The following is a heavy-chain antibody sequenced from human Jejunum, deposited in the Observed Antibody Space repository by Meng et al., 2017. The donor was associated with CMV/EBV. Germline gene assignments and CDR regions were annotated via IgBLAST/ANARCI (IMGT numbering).Heavy chain of an antibody. V-gene: IGHV3-23*01. J-gene: IGHJ4*02. CDR3: AKEPGRGYRNYDRYFDS. CDR2: LSASGGSP. D-gene: IGHD5-12*01. CDR1: FRRPA. Sequence: FRRPALRWVRRAPGKGLGWVSTLSASGGSPYYPDSVKGRFTVSRDNSKNTVYLPINSPRAEDTALYYCAKEPGRGYRNYDRYFDSWGQGTLVTVSS.